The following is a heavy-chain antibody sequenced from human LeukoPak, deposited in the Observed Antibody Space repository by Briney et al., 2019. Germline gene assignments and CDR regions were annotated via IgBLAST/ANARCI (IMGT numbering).Heavy chain of an antibody. D-gene: IGHD5-24*01. V-gene: IGHV4-59*01. J-gene: IGHJ3*02. CDR1: DDSITMYY. CDR2: VDHTGST. Sequence: ASETLSLTCSVSDDSITMYYWTWIRQPPGKGLEWIGYVDHTGSTNFNPSLNGRVSISRDTTNNLFSLRLRSVTAADTAVYFCARAVEFKDDAFDIWGQGTMVTVSS. CDR3: ARAVEFKDDAFDI.